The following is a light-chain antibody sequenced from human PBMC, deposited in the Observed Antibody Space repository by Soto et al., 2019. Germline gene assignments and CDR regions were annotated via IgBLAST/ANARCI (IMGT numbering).Light chain of an antibody. CDR2: EVN. Sequence: QSVLTQPPSASGSPGQSVTISCSGTSSDIGAYKYVSWYQHHSGKVPRLIIYEVNKRPSGVTDRFSGSKSGNTASLIVSGLQAEDEADYYCSSYGGSNNFVVFGGGTKDTVL. CDR3: SSYGGSNNFVV. J-gene: IGLJ2*01. V-gene: IGLV2-8*01. CDR1: SSDIGAYKY.